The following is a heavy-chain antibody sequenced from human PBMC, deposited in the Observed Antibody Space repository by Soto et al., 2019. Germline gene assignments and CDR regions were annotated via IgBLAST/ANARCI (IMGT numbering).Heavy chain of an antibody. CDR2: IYYSGST. CDR1: GGSISSYY. CDR3: ATILRGWYPDY. Sequence: SETLSLTCTVSGGSISSYYWSWIRQPPGKGLEWIGYIYYSGSTNYNPSLKSRVTISVDTSKNQFSLKLNSMTAADTAVYYCATILRGWYPDYWGQGTLVTVSS. V-gene: IGHV4-59*08. D-gene: IGHD6-13*01. J-gene: IGHJ4*02.